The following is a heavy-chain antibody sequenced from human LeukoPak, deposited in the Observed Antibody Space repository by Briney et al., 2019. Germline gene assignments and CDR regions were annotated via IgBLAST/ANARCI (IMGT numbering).Heavy chain of an antibody. J-gene: IGHJ4*02. V-gene: IGHV1-24*01. CDR2: FDPEDGAT. CDR1: GYTPTELS. Sequence: VASAKVSCKVSGYTPTELSMHWGRHALRGGGEWRGGFDPEDGATSDAQKFQGRVTMTEVTSTDTAYMELSSLRSEDTAVYYCATVMITFGGVIVHPRAFDYWGQGTLVTVSS. CDR3: ATVMITFGGVIVHPRAFDY. D-gene: IGHD3-16*02.